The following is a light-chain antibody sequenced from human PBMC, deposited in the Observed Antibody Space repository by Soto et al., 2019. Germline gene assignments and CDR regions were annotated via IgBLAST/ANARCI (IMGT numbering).Light chain of an antibody. CDR2: AAS. CDR1: QRISSY. CDR3: QHSYSTPYT. Sequence: DIQMTQSPSSLSASVGDRVTITCRASQRISSYLNWYQQKPGKAPKLLIYAASSLQSGVPSRFSGSGSGTDFALTISSLQPEDFATYYCQHSYSTPYTFGQGTKLEIK. J-gene: IGKJ2*01. V-gene: IGKV1-39*01.